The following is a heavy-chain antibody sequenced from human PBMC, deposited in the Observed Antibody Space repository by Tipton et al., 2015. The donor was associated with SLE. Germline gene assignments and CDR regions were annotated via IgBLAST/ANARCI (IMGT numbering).Heavy chain of an antibody. Sequence: TLSLTCTVSGGSISSHYWSWIRQPPGKGLEWIGYVYYSGNTYYNPSLKSRVTLSVDTSKKQISLRLTSVTAADTAVYYCARVADGYNYAFDIWGQGTLVTVSS. D-gene: IGHD5-24*01. V-gene: IGHV4-59*11. J-gene: IGHJ3*02. CDR2: VYYSGNT. CDR1: GGSISSHY. CDR3: ARVADGYNYAFDI.